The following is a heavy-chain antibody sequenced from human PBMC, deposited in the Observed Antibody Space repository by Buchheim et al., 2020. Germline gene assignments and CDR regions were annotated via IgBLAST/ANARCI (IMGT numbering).Heavy chain of an antibody. CDR2: IWYDGSNK. CDR3: ARCDTEYYYYGMDV. D-gene: IGHD1-14*01. J-gene: IGHJ6*02. Sequence: QVQLVESGGGVVQPGRSLRLSCAASGFTFSSYGMHWVRQAPGKGLEWVAVIWYDGSNKYYADSVKGRFTISRDNSKNTLYLQMNSLRAEDTAVYYCARCDTEYYYYGMDVWGQGTT. V-gene: IGHV3-33*01. CDR1: GFTFSSYG.